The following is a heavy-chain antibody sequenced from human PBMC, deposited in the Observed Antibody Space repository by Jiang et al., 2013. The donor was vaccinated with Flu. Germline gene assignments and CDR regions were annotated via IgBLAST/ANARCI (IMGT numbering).Heavy chain of an antibody. CDR3: AHRPPEFYGDGAFDI. Sequence: TQTLTLTCTFSGFSLSTSGVGVGWIRQPPGKALEWLALIYWNDDKRHSPSLKSRLTITKDTSKNQVVLTMTNMDPVDTATYYCAHRPPEFYGDGAFDIWGQGTMVTVSS. CDR1: GFSLSTSGVG. V-gene: IGHV2-5*01. J-gene: IGHJ3*02. CDR2: IYWNDDK. D-gene: IGHD4-17*01.